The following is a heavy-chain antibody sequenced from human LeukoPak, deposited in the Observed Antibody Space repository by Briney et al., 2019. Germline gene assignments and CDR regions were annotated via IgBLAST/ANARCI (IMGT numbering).Heavy chain of an antibody. CDR1: GGTFSSYA. V-gene: IGHV1-69*13. J-gene: IGHJ4*02. Sequence: SVKVSCKASGGTFSSYAISWVRQAPGQGLEWMGGIIPIFGTANYAQKFQGRVTITADESTSTAYMELSSLRSEDTAVYYCARDQYSSSQFDYWGQGILVTVSS. D-gene: IGHD6-6*01. CDR2: IIPIFGTA. CDR3: ARDQYSSSQFDY.